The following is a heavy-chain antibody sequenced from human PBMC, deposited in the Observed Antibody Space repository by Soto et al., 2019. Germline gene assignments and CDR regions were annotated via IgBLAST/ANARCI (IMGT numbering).Heavy chain of an antibody. Sequence: PGGSPRLSCAASGFIFSSYAMSWVRQAPGKGLEWVSAISGSGTTAYYADSVKGRFTFSRDNSKSTMYLQISSLRAEDTAVYYCAKTTDGWFSAFEIWGQGTLVTVSS. CDR1: GFIFSSYA. D-gene: IGHD6-19*01. CDR3: AKTTDGWFSAFEI. J-gene: IGHJ3*02. V-gene: IGHV3-23*01. CDR2: ISGSGTTA.